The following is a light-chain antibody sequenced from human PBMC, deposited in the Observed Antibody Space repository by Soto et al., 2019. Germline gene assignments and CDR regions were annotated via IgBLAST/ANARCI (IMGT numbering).Light chain of an antibody. CDR2: GAS. Sequence: EVVMTQSPATLSVSPGERATLSCRASQSVSSNLAWYQQKPGQAPRLLIYGASTRATGIPARFSGSGSGTDFTLTISSLQSEDFALYYCQQYNNWPQWTFGQGTKVEIK. CDR3: QQYNNWPQWT. CDR1: QSVSSN. V-gene: IGKV3-15*01. J-gene: IGKJ1*01.